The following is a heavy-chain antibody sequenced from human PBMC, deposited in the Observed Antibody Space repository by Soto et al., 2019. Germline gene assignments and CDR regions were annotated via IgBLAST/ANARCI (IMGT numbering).Heavy chain of an antibody. V-gene: IGHV4-59*08. CDR2: IYYTGST. D-gene: IGHD3-10*01. CDR3: ARHNYGSGSTYFDY. Sequence: SETLSLTCTVSDGSISNYYWSWIRQPPGKGLEWIGYIYYTGSTNYNPSLKSRVTISVDTSKNQFSLKLNSMTAADTAVYYCARHNYGSGSTYFDYWGQGTLVTVSS. CDR1: DGSISNYY. J-gene: IGHJ4*02.